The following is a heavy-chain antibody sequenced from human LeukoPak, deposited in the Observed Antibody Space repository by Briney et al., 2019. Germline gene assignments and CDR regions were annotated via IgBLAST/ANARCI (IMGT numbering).Heavy chain of an antibody. Sequence: HPGGSLRLSCAASRFTFNSYAMSWVRQAPGKGLEWVSVIGGSNGITFYVGSVKGRFTISRDNSKVTLYLQMNSLRAEDTAVYYCARNENSGWGYFDYWGQGTLVTVSS. CDR1: RFTFNSYA. CDR2: IGGSNGIT. J-gene: IGHJ4*02. CDR3: ARNENSGWGYFDY. D-gene: IGHD5-12*01. V-gene: IGHV3-23*01.